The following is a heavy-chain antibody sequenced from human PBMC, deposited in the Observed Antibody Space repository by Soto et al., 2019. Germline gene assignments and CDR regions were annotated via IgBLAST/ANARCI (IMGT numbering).Heavy chain of an antibody. V-gene: IGHV1-2*02. D-gene: IGHD4-17*01. J-gene: IGHJ4*02. CDR3: ARVRYGDFPFQY. CDR1: GYTFTTFH. CDR2: INPDTGDS. Sequence: ASVKVSCKASGYTFTTFHLHWVRLAPGQGFEWMGWINPDTGDSEYGQKFQGRVTLTRDTSMTTAYMELSSLTSDDTAIYFCARVRYGDFPFQYWGQGTPVTVSS.